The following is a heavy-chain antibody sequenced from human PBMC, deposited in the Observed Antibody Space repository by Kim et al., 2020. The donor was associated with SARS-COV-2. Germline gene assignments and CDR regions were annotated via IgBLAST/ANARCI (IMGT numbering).Heavy chain of an antibody. CDR1: GGSIYSSSYY. V-gene: IGHV4-39*01. D-gene: IGHD3-16*02. CDR2: VYYSGTS. CDR3: ARQNIYEYIWGRYRSGDYYFDW. J-gene: IGHJ4*02. Sequence: SETLSLNCTVSGGSIYSSSYYWGWIRQPPGRGLEWIGSVYYSGTSYYNPSLKSRVTMSADTSKNQFSLSLSSVTAADTAVYYCARQNIYEYIWGRYRSGDYYFDWWGQGFLVTVSS.